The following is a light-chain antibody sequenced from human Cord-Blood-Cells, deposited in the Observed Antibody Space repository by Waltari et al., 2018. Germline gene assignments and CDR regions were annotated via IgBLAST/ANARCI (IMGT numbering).Light chain of an antibody. Sequence: DIQMTQSPSSLSASVGDRVTITCRASQSISSYLNWYQQKPGKAPKLLIYAASSLQSGVPSRFSGSGSGTDFTLTISCLQPEDFATYYCQQSYSTPRVTFGQGTKVEIK. CDR3: QQSYSTPRVT. CDR1: QSISSY. CDR2: AAS. V-gene: IGKV1-39*01. J-gene: IGKJ1*01.